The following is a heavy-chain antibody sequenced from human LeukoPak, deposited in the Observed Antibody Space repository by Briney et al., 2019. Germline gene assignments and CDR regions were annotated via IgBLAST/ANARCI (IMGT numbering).Heavy chain of an antibody. D-gene: IGHD4-23*01. J-gene: IGHJ3*02. CDR1: GGSISSYY. CDR2: IYYSGST. Sequence: PSETLSLTCTVSGGSISSYYWSWIRQPPGKGLEWIGYIYYSGSTNYNPSLKSRVTISVDTSKNQFSLKLSSVTAADTAVYYCARDSPIYGGNPRDAFDIWGQGTMVTVSS. V-gene: IGHV4-59*01. CDR3: ARDSPIYGGNPRDAFDI.